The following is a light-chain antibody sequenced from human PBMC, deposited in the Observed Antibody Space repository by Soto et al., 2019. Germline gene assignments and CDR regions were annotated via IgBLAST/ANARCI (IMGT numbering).Light chain of an antibody. CDR3: QQYDNLPLT. J-gene: IGKJ3*01. V-gene: IGKV3-15*01. CDR1: QSVGSN. Sequence: ERVMTQSPATLSVSPGERATLSCRASQSVGSNPAWYQQKPGQAPRLLIFGASSRATGVPARFSGSGSGTEFTLTINSLQSEDFAVYFCQQYDNLPLTFGPGTKVDIK. CDR2: GAS.